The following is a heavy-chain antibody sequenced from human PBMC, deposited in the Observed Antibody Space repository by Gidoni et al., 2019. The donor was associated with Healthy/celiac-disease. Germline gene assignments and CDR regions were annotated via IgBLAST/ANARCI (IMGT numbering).Heavy chain of an antibody. CDR2: NNTNTGNP. Sequence: QVQLVQSGSELKKPGASVKVSCKASGYTFTSYAMNWVRQAPGQGLEWMGWNNTNTGNPTYAQGFTGRFVFSLDTSVSTAYLQISSLKAEDTAVYYCARGFPEGYCSGGSCYSDNWFDPWGQGTLVTVSS. J-gene: IGHJ5*02. CDR1: GYTFTSYA. V-gene: IGHV7-4-1*02. D-gene: IGHD2-15*01. CDR3: ARGFPEGYCSGGSCYSDNWFDP.